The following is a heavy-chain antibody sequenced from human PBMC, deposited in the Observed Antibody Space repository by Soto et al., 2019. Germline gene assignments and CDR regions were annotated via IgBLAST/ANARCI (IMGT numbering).Heavy chain of an antibody. J-gene: IGHJ4*02. D-gene: IGHD6-25*01. Sequence: EVQLVESGGGLVQTGGSLRLSCAASGFTFSAYWMSWVRQAPGKGLEWVANIKLAGSEKYYVDSVNGRFIISRDDAKNSLFLQVNSLRVEDTAVYYCAREKRANGYFDYWGQGTLVTVSS. CDR2: IKLAGSEK. CDR1: GFTFSAYW. V-gene: IGHV3-7*01. CDR3: AREKRANGYFDY.